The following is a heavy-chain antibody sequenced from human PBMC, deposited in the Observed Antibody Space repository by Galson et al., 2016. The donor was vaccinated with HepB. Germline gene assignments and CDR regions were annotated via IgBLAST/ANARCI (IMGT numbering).Heavy chain of an antibody. CDR1: GFIVSSNY. CDR3: AKVTTMIVVYYYAMDV. Sequence: SLRLSCAVSGFIVSSNYMNWVRQAPGKGLEWVSGISGGGGNTYYADSVKGRFTISKDTSTNTLYLQMHSLRAEDTAVYYCAKVTTMIVVYYYAMDVWGQGTTVTVSS. J-gene: IGHJ6*02. CDR2: ISGGGGNT. D-gene: IGHD3-22*01. V-gene: IGHV3-23*01.